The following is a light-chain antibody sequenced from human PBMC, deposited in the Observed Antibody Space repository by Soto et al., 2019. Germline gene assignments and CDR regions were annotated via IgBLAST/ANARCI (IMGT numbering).Light chain of an antibody. CDR3: QSYDSSLSGYV. CDR2: ENN. Sequence: QSVLTQPPSVSGAPGQRVTISCTGSSSNIGAGYEAHWYQQVPGTAPKLLIYENNNRPSGVPDRSSGSKSGTSASLAITGLQAEDEAEYYCQSYDSSLSGYVFGTGTKLTVL. J-gene: IGLJ1*01. V-gene: IGLV1-40*01. CDR1: SSNIGAGYE.